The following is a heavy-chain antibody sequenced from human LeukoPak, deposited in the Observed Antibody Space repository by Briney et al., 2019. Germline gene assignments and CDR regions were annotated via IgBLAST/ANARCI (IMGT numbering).Heavy chain of an antibody. CDR1: GYTFTSYD. V-gene: IGHV1-8*01. J-gene: IGHJ4*02. Sequence: ASVELSCKASGYTFTSYDINWVRQATGQGLEWMGWMNTNGGNTGYAQKFQGRVTMTRDASISKDYMELSRLTSEDSAVYYCARGRGSGSGWCRFDYWGQGTLVTVSS. CDR2: MNTNGGNT. D-gene: IGHD6-19*01. CDR3: ARGRGSGSGWCRFDY.